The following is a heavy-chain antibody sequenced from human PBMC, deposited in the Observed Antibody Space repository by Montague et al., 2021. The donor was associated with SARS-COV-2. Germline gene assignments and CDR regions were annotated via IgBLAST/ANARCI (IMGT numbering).Heavy chain of an antibody. CDR3: ARARGGTILGVIGAYYGMDI. J-gene: IGHJ6*02. V-gene: IGHV4-59*01. CDR1: GGSISNYY. CDR2: MYYSGST. D-gene: IGHD3-3*01. Sequence: SETLSLTCTVSGGSISNYYWSWIRQSPGKGLEWIAYMYYSGSTKYNPSLKSRATISVDTSKNQFSLTLSSMTAADTAVYYCARARGGTILGVIGAYYGMDIWGRGTTVTVS.